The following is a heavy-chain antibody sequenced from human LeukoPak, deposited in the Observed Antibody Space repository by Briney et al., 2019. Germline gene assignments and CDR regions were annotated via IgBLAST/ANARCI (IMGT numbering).Heavy chain of an antibody. CDR1: GFTFSSYG. Sequence: GGSLRLSCAASGFTFSSYGMHWVRQAPGKGLVWVSRINSDGSSTSYADSVKGRFTISRDNAQNALFLQMNSLRAEDTAVYYCARIVGPTIWYFDLWGRGTLVTVSS. D-gene: IGHD1-26*01. V-gene: IGHV3-74*01. CDR3: ARIVGPTIWYFDL. CDR2: INSDGSST. J-gene: IGHJ2*01.